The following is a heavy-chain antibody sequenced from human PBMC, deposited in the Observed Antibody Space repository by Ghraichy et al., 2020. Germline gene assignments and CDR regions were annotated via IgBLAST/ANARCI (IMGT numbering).Heavy chain of an antibody. J-gene: IGHJ5*02. CDR1: GVSISSTSYY. CDR3: TKLSEQWLGGWFDP. V-gene: IGHV4-39*01. Sequence: SETLSLTCAVSGVSISSTSYYWGWIRQPPGKGLEWIASVYYSGSAYYNPSLKSRVTISADTSKNQFSLRLSSVTATDTAVYFGTKLSEQWLGGWFDPWGQGTLVTVSS. D-gene: IGHD6-19*01. CDR2: VYYSGSA.